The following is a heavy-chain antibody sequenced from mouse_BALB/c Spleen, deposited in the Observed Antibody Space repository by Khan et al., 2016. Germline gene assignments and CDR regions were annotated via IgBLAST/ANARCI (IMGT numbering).Heavy chain of an antibody. CDR1: GFTFSTYG. CDR2: ISSGGDYI. V-gene: IGHV5-6*01. CDR3: TRRDGWTMDY. D-gene: IGHD2-3*01. J-gene: IGHJ4*01. Sequence: EVELVESGGDLVKPGGSLKLSCAASGFTFSTYGMSWVRQTPDKRLEWVAPISSGGDYIFYLDILRGRFTISRDNARNTMYLQMSSLKSEDTAKYYCTRRDGWTMDYWGQGTSVTVSS.